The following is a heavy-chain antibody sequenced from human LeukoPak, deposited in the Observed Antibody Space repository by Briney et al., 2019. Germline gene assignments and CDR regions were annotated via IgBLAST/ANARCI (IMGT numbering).Heavy chain of an antibody. CDR1: GCSISCFH. CDR2: FYYSGST. CDR3: ARAGYCSSTSCYAGYFDY. Sequence: KPSETLSLNCTVSGCSISCFHWSWIRQPPGEGLEGIGYFYYSGSTNYNPSLKSRVTISVDTSKNQFSLKLSSVTAADTAVYYCARAGYCSSTSCYAGYFDYWGQGTLVTVSS. J-gene: IGHJ4*02. D-gene: IGHD2-2*01. V-gene: IGHV4-59*01.